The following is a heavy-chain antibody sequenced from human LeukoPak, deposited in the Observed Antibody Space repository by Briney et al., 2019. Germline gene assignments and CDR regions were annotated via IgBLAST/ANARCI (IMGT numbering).Heavy chain of an antibody. J-gene: IGHJ4*02. CDR2: ISGSGITT. CDR3: AKERREQSRDNYFDY. V-gene: IGHV3-23*01. Sequence: PGGSLRLSCVASGFTFSNYAMSWVRLAPGRGLEWVSVISGSGITTFYADSVKGRFTISRDNSKNTLYLQMNSLRAEDTAVYYCAKERREQSRDNYFDYWGQGSLVTVSS. D-gene: IGHD1-26*01. CDR1: GFTFSNYA.